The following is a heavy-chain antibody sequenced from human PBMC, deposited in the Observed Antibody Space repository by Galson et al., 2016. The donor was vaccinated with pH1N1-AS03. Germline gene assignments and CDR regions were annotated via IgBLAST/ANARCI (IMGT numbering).Heavy chain of an antibody. Sequence: SETLSLTCTVSGDSISSSTYYWGWIRQPPGKGLEWIGEINHSGSTNYNPSLKSRVTMSVDMAKNLISLNMTSVTAADTAVYYCARRANWGFAGRQNWFDPWGQGTLVTVSS. CDR2: INHSGST. J-gene: IGHJ5*02. V-gene: IGHV4-39*07. CDR1: GDSISSSTYY. CDR3: ARRANWGFAGRQNWFDP. D-gene: IGHD7-27*01.